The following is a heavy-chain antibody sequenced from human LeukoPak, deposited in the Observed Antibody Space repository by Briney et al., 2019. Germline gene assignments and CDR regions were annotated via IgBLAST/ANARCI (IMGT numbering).Heavy chain of an antibody. CDR1: GYTFTGYY. CDR3: ARAPPGGSGSYMLLGY. D-gene: IGHD3-10*01. CDR2: INPNSGGT. Sequence: ASVKVSCKASGYTFTGYYMHWVRQAPGQGLEWMGWINPNSGGTNYAQKFQGRVTMTRDTSFSTAYMELSRLRSDDTAVYYCARAPPGGSGSYMLLGYWGQGTLVTVSS. J-gene: IGHJ4*02. V-gene: IGHV1-2*02.